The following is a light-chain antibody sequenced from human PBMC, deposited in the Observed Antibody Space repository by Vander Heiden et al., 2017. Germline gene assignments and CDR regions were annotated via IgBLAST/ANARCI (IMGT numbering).Light chain of an antibody. CDR3: QSFDTNNQV. V-gene: IGLV6-57*04. CDR1: SGSIASNY. CDR2: EDH. Sequence: NFMLTQPHPVSESPGKTVTISCTRSSGSIASNYVQWLQQRPGTAHSTVIYEDHQRTSGVPDRFSGSIDTSSNSDSLTISGLKTEDEADYYCQSFDTNNQVFGGGTKLTVI. J-gene: IGLJ3*02.